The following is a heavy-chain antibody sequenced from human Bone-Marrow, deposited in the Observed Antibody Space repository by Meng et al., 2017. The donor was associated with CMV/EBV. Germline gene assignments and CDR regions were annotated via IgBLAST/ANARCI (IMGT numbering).Heavy chain of an antibody. CDR1: GFTFSNYG. Sequence: GESLKIYCAASGFTFSNYGMHWVRQAPGKGLEWVAFIRYDGSNKYYADSVKGRFTISRDNSKNTVYLQMNSLRAEDTAVYYCASLIVVVPAGIYYGMDVWGQGTTVTVSS. CDR2: IRYDGSNK. CDR3: ASLIVVVPAGIYYGMDV. D-gene: IGHD2-2*01. V-gene: IGHV3-30*02. J-gene: IGHJ6*02.